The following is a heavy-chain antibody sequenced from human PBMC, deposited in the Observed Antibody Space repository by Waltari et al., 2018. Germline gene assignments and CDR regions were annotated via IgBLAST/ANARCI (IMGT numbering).Heavy chain of an antibody. V-gene: IGHV4-34*01. CDR1: GGSFSGYY. CDR2: INHSGST. CDR3: AREPVAGTRWFDP. Sequence: QVQLQQWGAGLLKPSETLSLTCAVYGGSFSGYYWSWIRQPPGKGLEWIGEINHSGSTNYHPSLKSRVTISVDTSKNQFSLKLSSVTAADTAVYYCAREPVAGTRWFDPWGQGTLVTVSS. J-gene: IGHJ5*02. D-gene: IGHD6-19*01.